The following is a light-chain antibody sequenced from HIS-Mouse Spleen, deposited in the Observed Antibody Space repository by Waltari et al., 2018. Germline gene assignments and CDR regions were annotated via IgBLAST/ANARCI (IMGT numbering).Light chain of an antibody. V-gene: IGLV1-44*01. J-gene: IGLJ1*01. Sequence: QSVLTQPPSASGTPGQRVTISCSGRSSNIGINTVNWYQPLPGTAPKLLIYSNNQRPSGVPDRFSGSKSGTSASLAISGLQSEDEADYYCAAWDDSLNGNYVFGTGTKVTVL. CDR3: AAWDDSLNGNYV. CDR1: SSNIGINT. CDR2: SNN.